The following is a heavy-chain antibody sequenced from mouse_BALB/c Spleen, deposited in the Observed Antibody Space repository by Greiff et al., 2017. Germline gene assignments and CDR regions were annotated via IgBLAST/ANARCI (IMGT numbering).Heavy chain of an antibody. CDR2: INSNGGST. CDR1: GFAFSSYD. J-gene: IGHJ4*01. Sequence: EVKLMESGGGLVKPGGSLKLSCAASGFAFSSYDMSWVRQTPDKRLELVATINSNGGSTYYPDSVKGRFTISRDNAKNTLYLQMSSLKSEDTAMYYCASLAYSYAMDYWGQGTSVTVSS. D-gene: IGHD2-10*01. CDR3: ASLAYSYAMDY. V-gene: IGHV5-6-3*01.